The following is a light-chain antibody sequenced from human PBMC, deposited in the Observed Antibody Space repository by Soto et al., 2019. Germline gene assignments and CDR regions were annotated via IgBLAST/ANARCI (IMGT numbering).Light chain of an antibody. V-gene: IGLV4-69*01. J-gene: IGLJ1*01. CDR1: RGHSSYA. CDR2: LNSDGSH. CDR3: QTWGTGIRV. Sequence: QLVLTQSPSASASLGASVKLTCTLSRGHSSYAIAWHQQQPEKGPRYLMKLNSDGSHSKGDGIPDRLSGSSSGAERYLTISRLQSEDEADYYCQTWGTGIRVFGTGTKVTVL.